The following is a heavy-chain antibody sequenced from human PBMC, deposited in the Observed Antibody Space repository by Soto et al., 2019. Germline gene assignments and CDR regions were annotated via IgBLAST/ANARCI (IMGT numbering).Heavy chain of an antibody. CDR2: IYYSGSA. CDR1: GASISSYH. J-gene: IGHJ6*03. CDR3: AAAVPAEYVFPYYYMDV. V-gene: IGHV4-59*01. Sequence: QVQLQESGPGLVKPSETLSLTCTVSGASISSYHWSWIRQTPGKGLEWIGYIYYSGSANYNPSLTSPVTFSVDTSKNQVSLKLSSVTAADTGVYYCAAAVPAEYVFPYYYMDVWGKGTRVTVSS. D-gene: IGHD6-13*01.